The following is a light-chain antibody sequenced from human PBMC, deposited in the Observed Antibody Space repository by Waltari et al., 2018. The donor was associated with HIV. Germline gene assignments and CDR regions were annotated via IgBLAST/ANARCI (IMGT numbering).Light chain of an antibody. CDR2: DVS. CDR3: CSYASTTDTYVV. V-gene: IGLV2-14*01. Sequence: QSALTQPASVSGSPGQSITISCTGTSSDVGGYNYVCWSQQHPGKAPKFMIYDVSKRPSGVSNRFSGSKSGSTASLTISGLQPEDEADYCCCSYASTTDTYVVFGGGTKLTVL. J-gene: IGLJ2*01. CDR1: SSDVGGYNY.